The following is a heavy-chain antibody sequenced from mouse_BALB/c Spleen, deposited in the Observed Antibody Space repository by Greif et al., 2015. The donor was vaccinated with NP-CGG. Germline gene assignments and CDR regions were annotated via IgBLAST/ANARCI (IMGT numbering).Heavy chain of an antibody. J-gene: IGHJ3*01. Sequence: VQLQQPGAELVKPGASVKLSCTASGFNIKDTYPHWVKQRPDQGLEWIGRIDPANGNSKYDPKFQGKATITANTSSNTAYLQLSSLTSEDTAVYCCALYYYGSSSFAYWGQGTLVTVSA. V-gene: IGHV14-3*02. CDR1: GFNIKDTY. CDR3: ALYYYGSSSFAY. CDR2: IDPANGNS. D-gene: IGHD1-1*01.